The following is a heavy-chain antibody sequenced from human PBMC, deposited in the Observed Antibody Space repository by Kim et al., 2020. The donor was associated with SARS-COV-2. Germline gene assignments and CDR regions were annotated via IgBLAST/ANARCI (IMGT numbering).Heavy chain of an antibody. CDR1: GFTFSSYS. Sequence: GGSLRLSCAASGFTFSSYSMNWVRQAPGKGLEWVSSISSSSSYIYYADSVKGRFTISRDNAKNSLYLQMNSLRAEDTAVYYCASGSLYDSSGYSGRGRPDYWGQGTLVTVSS. CDR2: ISSSSSYI. CDR3: ASGSLYDSSGYSGRGRPDY. D-gene: IGHD3-22*01. V-gene: IGHV3-21*01. J-gene: IGHJ4*02.